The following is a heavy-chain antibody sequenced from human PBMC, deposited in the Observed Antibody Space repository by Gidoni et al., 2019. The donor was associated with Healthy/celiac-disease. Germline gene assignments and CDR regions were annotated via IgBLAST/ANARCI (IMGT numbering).Heavy chain of an antibody. CDR3: ARAKVEQWLVSAHFDY. CDR1: GGSLSGYY. CDR2: INHSGST. D-gene: IGHD6-19*01. V-gene: IGHV4-34*01. J-gene: IGHJ4*02. Sequence: QVQLQQWGAGLLKPSETLSLTCAVYGGSLSGYYWSWIRQPPGKGLEWIGEINHSGSTNYNPSLKSRFTISVDTSKNQCSLKLSSVTAADTAVYYGARAKVEQWLVSAHFDYWGQGTLVTVSS.